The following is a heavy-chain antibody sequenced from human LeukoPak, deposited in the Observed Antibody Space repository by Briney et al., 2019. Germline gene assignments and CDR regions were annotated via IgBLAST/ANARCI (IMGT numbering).Heavy chain of an antibody. CDR1: GFTFSSYS. Sequence: GGSLRLSCAASGFTFSSYSMNWVRQAPGKGLDWVSYISSRSFTIYYADSVKGRFTISRDNAKNSLYLEMNSLRDEDTAVYYCARSVIAVAGYDAFDIWGQGTVVTVSS. V-gene: IGHV3-48*02. CDR2: ISSRSFTI. J-gene: IGHJ3*02. CDR3: ARSVIAVAGYDAFDI. D-gene: IGHD6-19*01.